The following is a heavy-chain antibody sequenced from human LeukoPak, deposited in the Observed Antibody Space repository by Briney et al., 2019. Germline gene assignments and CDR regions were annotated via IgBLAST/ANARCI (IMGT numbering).Heavy chain of an antibody. Sequence: ASVKVSCKASGYTFTSYGISWVRQAPGQGLEWMGWISAYNGNTNYAQKLQGRVTMTTDTSTSTAYMELRSLRSDDTAVYYCARDWRYSSGWGYGMDVWGQGTTVTVPS. CDR1: GYTFTSYG. CDR3: ARDWRYSSGWGYGMDV. V-gene: IGHV1-18*01. CDR2: ISAYNGNT. J-gene: IGHJ6*02. D-gene: IGHD6-19*01.